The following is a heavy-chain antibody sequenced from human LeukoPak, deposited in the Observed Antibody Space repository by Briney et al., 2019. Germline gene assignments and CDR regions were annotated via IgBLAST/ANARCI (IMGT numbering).Heavy chain of an antibody. Sequence: PGGSLRLSCAASGFTFSSYSMNWVRQAPGKGLEWVATINPDGNKKGLADSVRGRFTISRDDAENSLYLQMNSLRVEDTAVYYCARDFAYKKFDYWGLGTLVTVSS. V-gene: IGHV3-7*03. D-gene: IGHD2-21*01. CDR1: GFTFSSYS. CDR3: ARDFAYKKFDY. J-gene: IGHJ4*02. CDR2: INPDGNKK.